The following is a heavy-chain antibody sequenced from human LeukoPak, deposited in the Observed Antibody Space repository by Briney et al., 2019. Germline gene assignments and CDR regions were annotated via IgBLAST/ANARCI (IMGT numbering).Heavy chain of an antibody. J-gene: IGHJ4*02. CDR2: ISYDGSNK. CDR3: ASRFGESDRDY. CDR1: GFTFSSYG. V-gene: IGHV3-30*03. Sequence: PGRSLRLSCAASGFTFSSYGMNWVRQAPGKGLEWVAVISYDGSNKYYADSVKGRFTISRDNSKSTLYLQMNSLRAEDTAVYYCASRFGESDRDYWGQGSLVTVSS. D-gene: IGHD3-10*01.